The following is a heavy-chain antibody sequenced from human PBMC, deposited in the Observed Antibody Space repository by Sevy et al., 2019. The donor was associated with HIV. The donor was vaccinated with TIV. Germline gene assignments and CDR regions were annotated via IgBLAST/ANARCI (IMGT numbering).Heavy chain of an antibody. Sequence: GGSLRLSCAASGFTFSDYYMSWIRQAPGKGLEWVSYISSSGSTIYYADSVKGRFTISRDNAKNSLYLQMNSLRAEDTAVYYCARVEYDFWSGYTNLRGYYGMDVWGQGTTVTVSS. D-gene: IGHD3-3*01. CDR1: GFTFSDYY. CDR3: ARVEYDFWSGYTNLRGYYGMDV. J-gene: IGHJ6*02. CDR2: ISSSGSTI. V-gene: IGHV3-11*04.